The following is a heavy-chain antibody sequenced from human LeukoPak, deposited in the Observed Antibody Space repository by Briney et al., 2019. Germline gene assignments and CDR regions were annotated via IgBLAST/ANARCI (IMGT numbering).Heavy chain of an antibody. V-gene: IGHV4-38-2*02. CDR3: ARRRPCSGGSCFPFDY. J-gene: IGHJ4*02. CDR1: GYSISSGYY. Sequence: PSETLSLTCTVSGYSISSGYYWGWIRQPPGKGLEWIGSIYHSGSTYYNPSLKSRVTISVDTSKNQFSLKVNSVTAADTAVYYCARRRPCSGGSCFPFDYWGQGTLVSVSS. D-gene: IGHD2-15*01. CDR2: IYHSGST.